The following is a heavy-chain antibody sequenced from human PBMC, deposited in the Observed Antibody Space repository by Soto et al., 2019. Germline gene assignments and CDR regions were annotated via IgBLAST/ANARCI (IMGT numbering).Heavy chain of an antibody. CDR1: GFSFSSYW. CDR2: IKEDGSEK. Sequence: GGSLRLSCAASGFSFSSYWMSWVRQAPGKGLEWVANIKEDGSEKYYVDSVKGRFTISRDNAKDSLYLQMVSLRVEDTAMYYCARIDTSPWESLHYGMDVWGHGTTVTVSS. CDR3: ARIDTSPWESLHYGMDV. D-gene: IGHD2-2*01. J-gene: IGHJ6*02. V-gene: IGHV3-7*01.